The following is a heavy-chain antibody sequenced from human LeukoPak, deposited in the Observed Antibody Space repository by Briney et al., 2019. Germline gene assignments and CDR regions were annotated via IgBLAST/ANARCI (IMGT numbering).Heavy chain of an antibody. V-gene: IGHV1-58*02. CDR1: GFTFTSSA. Sequence: ASVKVSCKASGFTFTSSAMQWVRQARGQRLEGIGWIVVGSGNTNYAQKFQERVTISRDTSTTTAYMKLSSLRSENTAVYYCAAGPPTVTTNYYYMDDWGKGTTVTVSS. CDR3: AAGPPTVTTNYYYMDD. D-gene: IGHD4-17*01. CDR2: IVVGSGNT. J-gene: IGHJ6*03.